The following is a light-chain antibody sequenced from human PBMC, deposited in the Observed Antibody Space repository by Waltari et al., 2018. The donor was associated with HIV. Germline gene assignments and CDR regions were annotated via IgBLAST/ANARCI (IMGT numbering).Light chain of an antibody. J-gene: IGLJ3*02. Sequence: QSVLTQPPSASGTPGQRVTISCSGSSSNIGSNTVNWYQHLPGTAPKLLIYSNNRRPAGFPDRFSGSKSGTSASLSISWLQSEDEADYYCATWDDSPDGPVFGGGTKLTVL. V-gene: IGLV1-44*01. CDR3: ATWDDSPDGPV. CDR1: SSNIGSNT. CDR2: SNN.